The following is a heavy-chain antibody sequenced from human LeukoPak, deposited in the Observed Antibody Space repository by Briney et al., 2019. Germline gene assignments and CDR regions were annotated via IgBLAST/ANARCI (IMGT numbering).Heavy chain of an antibody. Sequence: PSETLSLTCTVSGGSISSGGEYWSWLRQHPGKGLEWIGYVYYSGSTYYNPSLKSRVTISVDTSKNQFSLNLSSVTAADTAVYYCARYSAYDLGSKHFDYWGQGTLVTVSS. CDR3: ARYSAYDLGSKHFDY. D-gene: IGHD5-12*01. J-gene: IGHJ4*02. CDR1: GGSISSGGEY. CDR2: VYYSGST. V-gene: IGHV4-31*03.